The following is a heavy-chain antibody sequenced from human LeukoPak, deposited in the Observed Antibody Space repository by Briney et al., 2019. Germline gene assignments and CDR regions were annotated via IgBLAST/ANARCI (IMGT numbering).Heavy chain of an antibody. J-gene: IGHJ4*02. CDR1: GGSISSGGYY. Sequence: SETLSLTCTVSGGSISSGGYYWSWIRQPPGKGLEWIGYVSYSGSTYHNPSLKSRVTMSVDTSKNQFSLKLSSVTAADTAVYYCAREVWSGRPDYWGQGTLVTVSS. CDR3: AREVWSGRPDY. V-gene: IGHV4-61*08. CDR2: VSYSGST. D-gene: IGHD3-3*01.